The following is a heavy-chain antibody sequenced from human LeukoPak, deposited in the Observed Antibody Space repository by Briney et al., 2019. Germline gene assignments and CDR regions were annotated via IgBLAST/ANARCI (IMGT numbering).Heavy chain of an antibody. Sequence: GGSLRLSCAASGFTFDDYGMSWVRQAPGKGLEWVSGINWNGASTGYADSVKGRFTISRDNAKNSLYLQMNSLRAEDTALYYCARAGDYDSNVYYYYYMDVWGKGTTVTVSS. V-gene: IGHV3-20*04. CDR1: GFTFDDYG. D-gene: IGHD5-12*01. CDR2: INWNGAST. CDR3: ARAGDYDSNVYYYYYMDV. J-gene: IGHJ6*03.